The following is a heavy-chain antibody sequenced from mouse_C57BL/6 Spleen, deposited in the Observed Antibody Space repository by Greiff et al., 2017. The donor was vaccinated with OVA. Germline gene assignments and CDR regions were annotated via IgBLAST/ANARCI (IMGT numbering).Heavy chain of an antibody. Sequence: ELQLQQSGAELVKPGASVKLSCTASGFNIKDYYMHWVKQRTEQGLEWIGRIDPADGETKYAPKFQGKATIPADTSSNTAYLQRSSLTSEDTAVYYCARSDGYLYSNFDVWGTGTTVTVSS. CDR3: ARSDGYLYSNFDV. J-gene: IGHJ1*03. CDR2: IDPADGET. D-gene: IGHD2-3*01. V-gene: IGHV14-2*01. CDR1: GFNIKDYY.